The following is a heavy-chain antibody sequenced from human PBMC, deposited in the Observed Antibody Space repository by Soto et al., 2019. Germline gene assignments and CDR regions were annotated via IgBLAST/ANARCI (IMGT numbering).Heavy chain of an antibody. CDR3: ARAYYGDYEGLLIY. J-gene: IGHJ4*02. D-gene: IGHD4-17*01. Sequence: VASVKVSCKASGYTFTSYAMHWVRQAPGQRLEWMGWINAGNGNTKYSQKFQGRVTITRDTSASTAYMELSSLRSEDTAVYYCARAYYGDYEGLLIYWGQGTLVTVSS. CDR1: GYTFTSYA. CDR2: INAGNGNT. V-gene: IGHV1-3*01.